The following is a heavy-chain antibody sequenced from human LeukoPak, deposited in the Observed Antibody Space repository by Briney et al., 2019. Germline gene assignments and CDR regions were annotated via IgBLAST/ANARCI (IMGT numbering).Heavy chain of an antibody. Sequence: ASVKVSCKASGGTFSSYAISWVRQAPGQGLEWMGRIIPILGIANYAQKFQGRVTITADKSTSTAYMELSSLRSEDTAVYYCATAVRGAKEFYGTGGWFDPWAREPWSPSPQ. CDR2: IIPILGIA. D-gene: IGHD4-17*01. J-gene: IGHJ5*02. CDR1: GGTFSSYA. V-gene: IGHV1-69*04. CDR3: ATAVRGAKEFYGTGGWFDP.